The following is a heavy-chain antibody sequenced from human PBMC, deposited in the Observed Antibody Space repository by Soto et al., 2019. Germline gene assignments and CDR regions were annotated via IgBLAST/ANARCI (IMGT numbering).Heavy chain of an antibody. CDR3: ARVSGIAVAGMDGMDV. Sequence: QVQLVQSGAEVKKPGSSVKVSCKASGGTFSSYAISWVRQAPGQGLEWMGGIIPIFGTANYAQKFQGRVTITADEATSTAYMELSSLRSEDTAVYYCARVSGIAVAGMDGMDVWGQGTTVTVSS. D-gene: IGHD6-19*01. CDR1: GGTFSSYA. V-gene: IGHV1-69*01. CDR2: IIPIFGTA. J-gene: IGHJ6*02.